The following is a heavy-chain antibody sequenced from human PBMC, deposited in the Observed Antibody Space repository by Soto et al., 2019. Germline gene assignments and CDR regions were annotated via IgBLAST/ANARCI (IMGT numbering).Heavy chain of an antibody. J-gene: IGHJ2*01. CDR2: IYYSGST. CDR1: GGSISSSSYY. V-gene: IGHV4-39*01. Sequence: QLQLQESGPGLVKPSETLSLTCTVSGGSISSSSYYWGWIRQPPGKGLEWIGSIYYSGSTYYNPSLKSRVTISVDTSKNQFSLKLSSVTAADTAVYYCARHLAAAHWYFDLWGRGTLVTVSS. D-gene: IGHD6-13*01. CDR3: ARHLAAAHWYFDL.